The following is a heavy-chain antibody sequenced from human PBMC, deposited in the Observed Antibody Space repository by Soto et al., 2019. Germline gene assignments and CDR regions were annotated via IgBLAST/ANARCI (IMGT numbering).Heavy chain of an antibody. Sequence: PSETLSLTCTVSGASITTYYWSWIRQPPGKGLEWIGYIYHSGSTNYNASLKSRVTISLDTSNNQFSLKLSSVTAADTAVYYCARHQGGWLPFGYFDYWGQGTLVT. V-gene: IGHV4-59*08. D-gene: IGHD5-12*01. CDR1: GASITTYY. J-gene: IGHJ4*02. CDR3: ARHQGGWLPFGYFDY. CDR2: IYHSGST.